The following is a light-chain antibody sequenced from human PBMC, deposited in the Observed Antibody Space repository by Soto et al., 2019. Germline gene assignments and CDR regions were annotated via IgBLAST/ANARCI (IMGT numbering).Light chain of an antibody. J-gene: IGLJ3*02. CDR1: VLAKKY. Sequence: SYELTQPSSVSVSPGQTARITCSGDVLAKKYARWFQQKPGQAPVLVIYKDSERPSGIPERFSGYSSGTIVTLTISGAQVEDEADYYCYSAADNLGVFGGGTKLTVL. CDR2: KDS. V-gene: IGLV3-27*01. CDR3: YSAADNLGV.